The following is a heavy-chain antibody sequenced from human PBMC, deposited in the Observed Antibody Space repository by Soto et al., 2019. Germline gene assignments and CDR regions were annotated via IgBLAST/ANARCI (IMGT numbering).Heavy chain of an antibody. CDR2: ISYNGSNK. CDR3: AKAHTYCSDTSCYLFPYYFDY. D-gene: IGHD2-2*01. V-gene: IGHV3-30-3*01. J-gene: IGHJ4*02. Sequence: HPGGSLRLSCAASGFTFSSYAMHWVRQAPGKGLEWVAVISYNGSNKYYADSVKGRFTISRDNSKNTLYLQMNSLRAEDTAVYYCAKAHTYCSDTSCYLFPYYFDYWGQGTLVTVSS. CDR1: GFTFSSYA.